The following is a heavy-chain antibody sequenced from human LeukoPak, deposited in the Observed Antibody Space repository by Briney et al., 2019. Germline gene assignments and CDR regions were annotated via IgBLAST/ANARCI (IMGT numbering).Heavy chain of an antibody. CDR1: GGSLSSSAYY. D-gene: IGHD3-22*01. CDR3: ARDGNRNYYDSSGYNAFDI. V-gene: IGHV4-39*07. Sequence: SETLSLTCTVSGGSLSSSAYYWGWIRQPPGKGLEWIGSISYSGTTYYNPSLKSRITVSLDTSKNQFSLKLSSVTAADTAVYYCARDGNRNYYDSSGYNAFDIWGQGTMVTVSS. J-gene: IGHJ3*02. CDR2: ISYSGTT.